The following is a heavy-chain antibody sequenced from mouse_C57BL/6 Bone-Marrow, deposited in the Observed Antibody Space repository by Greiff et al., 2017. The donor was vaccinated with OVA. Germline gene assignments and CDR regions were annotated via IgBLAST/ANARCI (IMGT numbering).Heavy chain of an antibody. CDR1: GYTFTDYY. J-gene: IGHJ4*01. V-gene: IGHV1-76*01. CDR3: AREITTVDAMDY. CDR2: IYPGSGNT. Sequence: QVQLQQSGAELVRPGASVKLSCKASGYTFTDYYINWVKQRPGQGLEWIARIYPGSGNTYYNEKFKGKATLTVDKPSSTAYMQLSSLTSEDSAVYYCAREITTVDAMDYWGQGTSVTVSS. D-gene: IGHD1-1*01.